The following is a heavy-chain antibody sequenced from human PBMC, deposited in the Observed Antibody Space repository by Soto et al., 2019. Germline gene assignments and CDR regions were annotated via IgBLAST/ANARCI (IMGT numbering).Heavy chain of an antibody. CDR1: GYTFTGYY. CDR2: INPNSGGT. V-gene: IGHV1-2*02. J-gene: IGHJ5*02. Sequence: ASVKVSCKASGYTFTGYYMHWARQAPGQGLEWMGWINPNSGGTNYAQKFQGRVTMTRETSISTAYMELSRLRSDDTAVYYCAREENCSGGSCPNWFDPWGQGTLVTVSS. D-gene: IGHD2-15*01. CDR3: AREENCSGGSCPNWFDP.